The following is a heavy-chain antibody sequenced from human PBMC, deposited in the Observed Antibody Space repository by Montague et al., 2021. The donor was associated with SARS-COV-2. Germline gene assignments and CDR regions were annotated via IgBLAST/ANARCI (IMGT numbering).Heavy chain of an antibody. CDR2: IYYSGST. D-gene: IGHD6-13*01. Sequence: SETLSLTCAVSGASITRTTYYWGWIRQPPGKGLEWIGSIYYSGSTYYNPSLKSRVTMSLDTSKNQFSLNLTSVTAADTAVYYCTREPPYSSNLASFDHWGQGALVGVSS. J-gene: IGHJ4*02. V-gene: IGHV4-39*07. CDR3: TREPPYSSNLASFDH. CDR1: GASITRTTYY.